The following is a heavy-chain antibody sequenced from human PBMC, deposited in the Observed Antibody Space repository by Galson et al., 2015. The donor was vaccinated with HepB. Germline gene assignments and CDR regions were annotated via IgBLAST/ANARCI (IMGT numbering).Heavy chain of an antibody. D-gene: IGHD4-23*01. CDR1: GFTFSSYS. CDR3: ARDPGLSVATILRWGFFDD. J-gene: IGHJ4*02. CDR2: ISYDGTNK. V-gene: IGHV3-30*04. Sequence: SLRLSCAASGFTFSSYSMHWVRQAPGKGLEWVAVISYDGTNKYNADSVKGRFTISRDNSKNTLYLQMNSLRTDDTAVYYCARDPGLSVATILRWGFFDDWGQGTLVTVSS.